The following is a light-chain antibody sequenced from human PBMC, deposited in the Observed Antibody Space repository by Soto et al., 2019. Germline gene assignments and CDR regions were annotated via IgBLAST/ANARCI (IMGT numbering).Light chain of an antibody. J-gene: IGKJ2*01. V-gene: IGKV4-1*01. Sequence: DFVMTQSPDSLTVSLVERATINCKSSQSVLYSPNNKNYLAWYQQKPGQPPKLLIYWASTRGSGVPARFRGSASGTDFTLIISGLPAEDVAVYYCHQYQSTHYTFGEATKLEIK. CDR2: WAS. CDR1: QSVLYSPNNKNY. CDR3: HQYQSTHYT.